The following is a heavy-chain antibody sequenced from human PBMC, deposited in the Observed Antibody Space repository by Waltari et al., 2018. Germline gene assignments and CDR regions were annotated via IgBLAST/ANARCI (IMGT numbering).Heavy chain of an antibody. CDR2: INHNGNR. J-gene: IGHJ6*02. Sequence: QVQLQQWGAGQLQPSETLSLTCAVYAGSFSGYYWGSTRHPPWKGLEWIGEINHNGNRNHNPSLRSRVTMLIDTSRSQFSLKVNSVTAADTAVYYCVRLEDCSGPGGNCYSGDSFALDVWGQGTTVTVSS. D-gene: IGHD2-15*01. V-gene: IGHV4-34*02. CDR1: AGSFSGYY. CDR3: VRLEDCSGPGGNCYSGDSFALDV.